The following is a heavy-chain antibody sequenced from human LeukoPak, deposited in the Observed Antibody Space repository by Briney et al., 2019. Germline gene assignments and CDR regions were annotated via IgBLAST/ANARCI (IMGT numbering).Heavy chain of an antibody. V-gene: IGHV4-39*02. J-gene: IGHJ4*02. CDR3: ARDQPQGGFDY. D-gene: IGHD1-14*01. CDR1: GGSISSSSYY. CDR2: IYYSGST. Sequence: SETLSLTCTVSGGSISSSSYYWGWIRQPPGKGLEWIGSIYYSGSTYYNPSLKSRVTISVDTSKNQFSLKLSSVTAADTAVYYCARDQPQGGFDYWGQGTLVTVSS.